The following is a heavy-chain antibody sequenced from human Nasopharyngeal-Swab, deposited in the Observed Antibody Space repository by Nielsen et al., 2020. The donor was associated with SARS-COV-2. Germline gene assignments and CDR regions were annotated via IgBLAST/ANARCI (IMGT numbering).Heavy chain of an antibody. CDR3: AKAPYLRGLDV. CDR2: ISGSGDTT. Sequence: GGSLRLSCAASGFTFSSYAMSWVRQAPGKGLDWVSIISGSGDTTYYADSVKDRFTISRDNSKNTLYLEMNSLRVEDTAVYYCAKAPYLRGLDVWGQGTTVTVSS. V-gene: IGHV3-23*01. CDR1: GFTFSSYA. J-gene: IGHJ6*02. D-gene: IGHD2-21*01.